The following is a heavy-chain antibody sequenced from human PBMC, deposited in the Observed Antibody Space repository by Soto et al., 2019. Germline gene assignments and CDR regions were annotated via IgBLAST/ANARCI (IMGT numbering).Heavy chain of an antibody. CDR3: ARTDCANGVCFLDY. J-gene: IGHJ4*02. Sequence: SETLSLTCTVSGGSISSYYWSWIRQPPGKGLEWIGYIYYSGSTNYNPSLKSRVTISVDTSKNQFSLKMTSVTAADTAVYYCARTDCANGVCFLDYWGQGTLVTVSS. V-gene: IGHV4-59*12. D-gene: IGHD2-8*01. CDR2: IYYSGST. CDR1: GGSISSYY.